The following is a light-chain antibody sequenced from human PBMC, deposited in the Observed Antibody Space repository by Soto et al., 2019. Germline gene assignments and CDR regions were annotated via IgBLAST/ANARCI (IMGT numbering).Light chain of an antibody. Sequence: IQLTQSPSSLSASVGDTVTITCRAGQTISNFLNWYQHKPGKAPNLLIYAASSLLSGVPSRFSGSGSGTDFTLTIASLQPEDFATYYCQQSYRSPYTFGLGTKLEIK. J-gene: IGKJ2*01. CDR1: QTISNF. CDR3: QQSYRSPYT. CDR2: AAS. V-gene: IGKV1-39*01.